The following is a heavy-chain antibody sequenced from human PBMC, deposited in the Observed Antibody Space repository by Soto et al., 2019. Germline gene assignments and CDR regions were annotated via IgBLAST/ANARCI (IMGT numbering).Heavy chain of an antibody. V-gene: IGHV1-8*01. CDR3: ERMAASGSLNWFDP. CDR2: MNPGSGNT. J-gene: IGHJ5*02. D-gene: IGHD3-10*01. CDR1: GYTFTNYE. Sequence: ASVKVSCTASGYTFTNYEINWVRQATGQGLEWMGWMNPGSGNTGYPHKCQGRVTMTRNISISPAYMELSRLGADDTAIYYCERMAASGSLNWFDPWGQGTLVTVSS.